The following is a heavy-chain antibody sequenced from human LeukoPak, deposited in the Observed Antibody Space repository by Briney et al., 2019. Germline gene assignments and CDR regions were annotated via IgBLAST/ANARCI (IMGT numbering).Heavy chain of an antibody. Sequence: SVKVSCKASGGTFSSYAISWVRQAPGQGLELMGRIIPILGIANYAQKFQGRVTITADKSTSTAYMELSSLRSEDTAVYYCARVLRGVGAIDYWGQGTLVTVSS. J-gene: IGHJ4*02. CDR1: GGTFSSYA. CDR2: IIPILGIA. D-gene: IGHD1-26*01. V-gene: IGHV1-69*04. CDR3: ARVLRGVGAIDY.